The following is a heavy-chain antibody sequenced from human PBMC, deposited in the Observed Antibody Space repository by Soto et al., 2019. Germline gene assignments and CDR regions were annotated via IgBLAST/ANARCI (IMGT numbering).Heavy chain of an antibody. D-gene: IGHD2-15*01. CDR3: ARVLRGVRLSGCVGGSCVPFTY. CDR1: GGSISSYY. J-gene: IGHJ4*02. Sequence: ASETLSLTCTVSGGSISSYYWSWIRQPPGKGLEWIGYIYYSGSTNYNPSLKSRVTISVDTSKNQFSLKLSSVTAADTAVYYCARVLRGVRLSGCVGGSCVPFTYRAQGTRATVSS. CDR2: IYYSGST. V-gene: IGHV4-59*08.